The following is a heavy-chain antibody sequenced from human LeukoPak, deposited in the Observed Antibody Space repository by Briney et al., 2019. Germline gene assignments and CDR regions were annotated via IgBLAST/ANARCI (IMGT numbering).Heavy chain of an antibody. CDR1: GFTFSSYG. Sequence: GGSLRLSCAASGFTFSSYGMHWVRQAPGKGLEWVAVIWYDGSNKYYADSVKGRFTISRDNSKNTPYLQMNSLRAEDTAVYYCARDVYSGSYSYLDYWGQGTLVTVSS. V-gene: IGHV3-33*01. J-gene: IGHJ4*02. CDR2: IWYDGSNK. CDR3: ARDVYSGSYSYLDY. D-gene: IGHD1-26*01.